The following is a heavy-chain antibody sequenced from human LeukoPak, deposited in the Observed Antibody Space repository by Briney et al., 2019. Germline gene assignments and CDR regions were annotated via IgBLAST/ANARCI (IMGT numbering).Heavy chain of an antibody. CDR3: VREDNAFNI. J-gene: IGHJ3*02. CDR2: ISYDGNNK. V-gene: IGHV3-30-3*01. Sequence: GGSLRLSCAASGFTFSSYTMHWVRQAPGKGLEWVAVISYDGNNKYYADSVKGRFTISRDNSKNTLYLQMNSLRAEDTAVYYCVREDNAFNIWGQGTLVTVSS. CDR1: GFTFSSYT.